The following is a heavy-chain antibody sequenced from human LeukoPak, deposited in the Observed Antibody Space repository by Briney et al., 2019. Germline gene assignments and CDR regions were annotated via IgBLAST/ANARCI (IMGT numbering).Heavy chain of an antibody. V-gene: IGHV3-66*04. Sequence: GGSLRLSCAASGFTVSSNYMSWVRQAPGKGLEGVSVIYSGGSTYYADSVKGRFTISRDNSKNTLYLQMNSLRAEDTAVYYCARHDSSGYYSHFDYWGQGTLVTVSS. CDR3: ARHDSSGYYSHFDY. D-gene: IGHD3-22*01. J-gene: IGHJ4*02. CDR2: IYSGGST. CDR1: GFTVSSNY.